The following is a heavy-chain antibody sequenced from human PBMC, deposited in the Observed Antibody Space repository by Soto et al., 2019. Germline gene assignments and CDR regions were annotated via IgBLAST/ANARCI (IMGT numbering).Heavy chain of an antibody. CDR2: INPNSGGT. CDR3: AREPPPAYYYGMDV. V-gene: IGHV1-2*04. J-gene: IGHJ6*02. Sequence: QVQLVQSGAEVKKPGASVKVSCKASGYTFTGYYMHWVRQAPGQGLEWMGWINPNSGGTNYAQKLQGWVTMTRDTSVSTAYMELSRLRSDDTAVYYCAREPPPAYYYGMDVWGQGTTDTVSS. CDR1: GYTFTGYY.